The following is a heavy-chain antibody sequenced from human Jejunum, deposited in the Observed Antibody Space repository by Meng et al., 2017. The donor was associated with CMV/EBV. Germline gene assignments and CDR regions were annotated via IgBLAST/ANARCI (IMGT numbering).Heavy chain of an antibody. V-gene: IGHV4-59*01. CDR3: ARGEKRSQYYYGLDV. CDR2: VEYTGST. D-gene: IGHD1-26*01. CDR1: GGSISSYY. J-gene: IGHJ6*02. Sequence: SGGSISSYYWSWIRQPPGRGLEWIGYVEYTGSTNYNPSLKSRVIISVDTSKNQFSLKLRSVSAADTAVYYCARGEKRSQYYYGLDVWGQGTTVTVSS.